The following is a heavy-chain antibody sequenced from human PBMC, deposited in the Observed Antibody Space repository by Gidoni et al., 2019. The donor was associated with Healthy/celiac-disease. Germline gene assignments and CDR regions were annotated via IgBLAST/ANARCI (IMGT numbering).Heavy chain of an antibody. D-gene: IGHD3-10*01. CDR3: AKDMGGLLWFGELFYYYYGMDV. Sequence: EVQLVESGGGLVQPGRSLRLSCAASGFTFDDYAMHWVRQAPGKGLEWVSGISWNSGSIGYADSVKGRFTISRDNAKNSLYLRMNSLRAEDTALYYCAKDMGGLLWFGELFYYYYGMDVWGQGTTVTVSS. CDR1: GFTFDDYA. V-gene: IGHV3-9*01. CDR2: ISWNSGSI. J-gene: IGHJ6*02.